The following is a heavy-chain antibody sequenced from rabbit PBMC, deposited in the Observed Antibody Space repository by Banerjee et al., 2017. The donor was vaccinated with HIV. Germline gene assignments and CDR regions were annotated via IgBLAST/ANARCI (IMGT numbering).Heavy chain of an antibody. CDR2: INTSSGNI. CDR1: GFSFSNKYV. V-gene: IGHV1S45*01. J-gene: IGHJ4*01. CDR3: ARDLAGAIGWNFNL. Sequence: QDQLEESGGDLVKPEGSLTLTCTASGFSFSNKYVMCWVRQAPGKGLEWIACINTSSGNIVYASWAKGRFTISKTSSTTVTLQMTSLTAADTATYFCARDLAGAIGWNFNLWGPGTLVTVS. D-gene: IGHD4-1*01.